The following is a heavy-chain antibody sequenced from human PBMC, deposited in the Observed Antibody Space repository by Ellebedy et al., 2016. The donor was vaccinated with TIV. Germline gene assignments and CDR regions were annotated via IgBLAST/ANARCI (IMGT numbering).Heavy chain of an antibody. V-gene: IGHV3-7*03. CDR1: GFSLSSFW. CDR2: INHAGSET. J-gene: IGHJ4*02. D-gene: IGHD3-10*01. Sequence: PGGSLRLSCAASGFSLSSFWMSWVRQAPGKGLESVANINHAGSETYYVDSVKGRFTISRDNAKNSLYLQMDSLRAEDTAVYCCARAPRGGTDYWGQGTLVTVSA. CDR3: ARAPRGGTDY.